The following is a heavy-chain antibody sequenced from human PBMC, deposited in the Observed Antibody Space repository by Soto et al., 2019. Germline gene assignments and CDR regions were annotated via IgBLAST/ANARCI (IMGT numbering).Heavy chain of an antibody. CDR3: ARAGGTTVTGLWHFDS. D-gene: IGHD4-17*01. CDR1: GGSISSYY. J-gene: IGHJ4*02. V-gene: IGHV4-59*12. Sequence: SETLSLTCTVSGGSISSYYWSWIRQPPGKGLEWIGYIYYSGSTNYNPSLKSRVTISVDTSKNQFSLRAEDTAVYYCARAGGTTVTGLWHFDSWGQGTLVTVSS. CDR2: IYYSGST.